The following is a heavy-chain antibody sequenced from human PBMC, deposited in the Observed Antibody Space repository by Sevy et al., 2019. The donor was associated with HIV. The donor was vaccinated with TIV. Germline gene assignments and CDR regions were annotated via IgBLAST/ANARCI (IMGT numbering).Heavy chain of an antibody. CDR1: GGSFSGYY. J-gene: IGHJ4*02. CDR3: ARGDIVVVPAAIGY. V-gene: IGHV4-34*01. D-gene: IGHD2-2*01. Sequence: SETLSLTCAVYGGSFSGYYWSWIRQPPGKGLEWIGEINHSGITNYNPSLKSRVTISVDTTKNQFSLKLSAVTAADTAVYYCARGDIVVVPAAIGYWGQGTLVTVSS. CDR2: INHSGIT.